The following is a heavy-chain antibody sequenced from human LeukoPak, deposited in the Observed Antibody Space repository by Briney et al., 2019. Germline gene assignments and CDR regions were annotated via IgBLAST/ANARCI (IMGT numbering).Heavy chain of an antibody. CDR2: IRYDGSNK. J-gene: IGHJ4*02. D-gene: IGHD3-22*01. Sequence: PGGSLRLSCAASGFTFSSYGMHWVRQAPGKGLEWVAFIRYDGSNKYYADSVKGRFTISRDNSKNTLYLQMNSLRAEDTALYYCAKDMDDSSGYCYFDYWGQGTLVTVSS. CDR3: AKDMDDSSGYCYFDY. CDR1: GFTFSSYG. V-gene: IGHV3-30*02.